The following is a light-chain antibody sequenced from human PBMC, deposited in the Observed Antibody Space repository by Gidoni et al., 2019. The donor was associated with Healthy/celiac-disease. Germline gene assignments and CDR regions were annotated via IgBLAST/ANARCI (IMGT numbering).Light chain of an antibody. V-gene: IGKV4-1*01. J-gene: IGKJ1*01. CDR1: QSVLYSSNNKNY. Sequence: VSLGERATINCKSSQSVLYSSNNKNYLTWYQQKPGQPPKLLIYWASTLESGVPDRFSGSGSGTDFTLTISSLQAEDVAVYYCQQYYSTPRTFGQGTKVEIK. CDR3: QQYYSTPRT. CDR2: WAS.